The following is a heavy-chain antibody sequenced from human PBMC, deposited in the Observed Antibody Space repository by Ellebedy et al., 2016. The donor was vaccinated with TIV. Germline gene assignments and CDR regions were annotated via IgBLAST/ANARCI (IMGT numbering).Heavy chain of an antibody. D-gene: IGHD1-1*01. V-gene: IGHV4-31*03. CDR3: ATCKLERPYNFDY. J-gene: IGHJ4*02. CDR1: GGSISSGGYY. CDR2: IYYSGST. Sequence: SETLSLXXTVSGGSISSGGYYWSWIRQHPGKGLEWIGYIYYSGSTYYNPSLKSRVTISVDTSKNQFSLKLSSVTAADTAVYYCATCKLERPYNFDYWGQGTLVTVSS.